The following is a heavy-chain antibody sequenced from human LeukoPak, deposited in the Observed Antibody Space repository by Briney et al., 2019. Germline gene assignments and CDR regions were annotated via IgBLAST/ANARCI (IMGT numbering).Heavy chain of an antibody. V-gene: IGHV3-53*01. CDR2: IYSGGST. J-gene: IGHJ4*02. CDR3: ARGPNSNWSGLDF. CDR1: GLTVSSNY. Sequence: GGSLRLSCAASGLTVSSNYMSWVRQAPGKGLEWVSVIYSGGSTYYADSVKGRFTISRDNAKNTLYLQVNNLRAEDTAVYYCARGPNSNWSGLDFWGQGTLLTVSS. D-gene: IGHD6-6*01.